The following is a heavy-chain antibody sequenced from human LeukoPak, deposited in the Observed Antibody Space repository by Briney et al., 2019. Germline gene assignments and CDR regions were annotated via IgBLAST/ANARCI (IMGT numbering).Heavy chain of an antibody. V-gene: IGHV4-4*07. Sequence: SETLSLTCTVSGGSISSYYWSWIRQPAGKGLEWIGRIYSSGSTNYNPSFQSRVTMSLDTSKSQFSLKLSSVAAADTAVYYCAKVAVTGHNWFDPWGQGTLVTVSS. CDR3: AKVAVTGHNWFDP. CDR2: IYSSGST. D-gene: IGHD2-21*02. CDR1: GGSISSYY. J-gene: IGHJ5*02.